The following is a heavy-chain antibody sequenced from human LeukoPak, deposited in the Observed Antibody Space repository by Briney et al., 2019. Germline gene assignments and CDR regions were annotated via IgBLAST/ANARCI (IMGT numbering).Heavy chain of an antibody. CDR2: INWNSGTT. V-gene: IGHV3-9*01. D-gene: IGHD6-19*01. Sequence: SGGSLRLSCAASGFGFDDYVMHWVRQAPGKGLEWVSGINWNSGTTGYADSVKGRFTISRDNAKNSLYLQMNSLRAEDTAVYYCARNSGSGCFDYWGQGTLVTVSS. CDR3: ARNSGSGCFDY. CDR1: GFGFDDYV. J-gene: IGHJ4*02.